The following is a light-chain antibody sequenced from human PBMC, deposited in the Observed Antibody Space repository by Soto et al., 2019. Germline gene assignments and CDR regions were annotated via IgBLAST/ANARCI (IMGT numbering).Light chain of an antibody. V-gene: IGKV3-15*01. Sequence: EIVMTQSPATLSVSPGERATLSCRASQSVSSNLAWYQRKPGQAPRLLIYGASTRATGVPARFSGIGSGTEFTLTISSLQSEDFAVYYCQHYHNWPPWTFGQGTKVEIK. CDR2: GAS. J-gene: IGKJ1*01. CDR1: QSVSSN. CDR3: QHYHNWPPWT.